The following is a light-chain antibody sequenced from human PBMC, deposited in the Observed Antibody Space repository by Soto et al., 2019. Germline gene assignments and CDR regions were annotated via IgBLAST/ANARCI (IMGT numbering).Light chain of an antibody. J-gene: IGKJ1*01. Sequence: EIVMTQSPATLSVSPGERATLSYRASQSVSSNLAWYQQHPGQAPRLLIYGASTRATGIPARFSGSGSGTEFTLTISSLQSEDFAVYYCQQYNNWPRTFGQGTKVEIK. CDR1: QSVSSN. CDR3: QQYNNWPRT. V-gene: IGKV3-15*01. CDR2: GAS.